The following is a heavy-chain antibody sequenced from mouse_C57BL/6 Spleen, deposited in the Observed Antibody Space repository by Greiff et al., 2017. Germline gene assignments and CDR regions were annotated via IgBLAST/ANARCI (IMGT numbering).Heavy chain of an antibody. D-gene: IGHD2-3*01. Sequence: DVQLQESGPGLVKPSQSLSLTCSVTGYSITSGYYWNWIRQFPGNKLEWMGYISYDGSNNYNPSLKNRISITRDTSKNQFFLKLNSVTTEDTATYYCARAYDGYSFDYWGQGTTLTVSS. CDR3: ARAYDGYSFDY. V-gene: IGHV3-6*01. CDR2: ISYDGSN. J-gene: IGHJ2*01. CDR1: GYSITSGYY.